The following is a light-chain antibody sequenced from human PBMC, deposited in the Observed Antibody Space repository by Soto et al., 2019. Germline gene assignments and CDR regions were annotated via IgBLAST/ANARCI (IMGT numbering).Light chain of an antibody. CDR1: QSVPSTY. Sequence: VLSQSPGRLSLSPGERATLSCGASQSVPSTYFAWYQQKSGQPPRLLISGTSNRATGIPDRFSGSGSGRDFTLTISRLEPEDFAVYFCQQFGNSPWTFGQGTKVDIK. V-gene: IGKV3-20*01. CDR3: QQFGNSPWT. J-gene: IGKJ1*01. CDR2: GTS.